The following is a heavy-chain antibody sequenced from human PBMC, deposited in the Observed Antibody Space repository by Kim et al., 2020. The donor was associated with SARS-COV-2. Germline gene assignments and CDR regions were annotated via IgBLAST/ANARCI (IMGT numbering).Heavy chain of an antibody. CDR3: ARPRSGYYHFDY. V-gene: IGHV1-3*01. D-gene: IGHD3-22*01. Sequence: KYSQKFQGRVTITRDTSASTAYMELSSLRSEDTAVYYCARPRSGYYHFDYWGQGTLVTVSS. J-gene: IGHJ4*02.